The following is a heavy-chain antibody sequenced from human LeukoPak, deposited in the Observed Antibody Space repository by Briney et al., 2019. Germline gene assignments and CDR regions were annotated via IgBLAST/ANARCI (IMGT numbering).Heavy chain of an antibody. CDR2: ISGSGGST. CDR1: GFTFSSYA. Sequence: GGSLRLSCAASGFTFSSYAMSWVRQAPGKGLEWVSAISGSGGSTYYADSVKGRLTISRDNSKNTLYLQMNSLRAEDTAVYYCTLIGITGTTDYWGQGTLVTVSS. CDR3: TLIGITGTTDY. J-gene: IGHJ4*02. V-gene: IGHV3-23*01. D-gene: IGHD1-7*01.